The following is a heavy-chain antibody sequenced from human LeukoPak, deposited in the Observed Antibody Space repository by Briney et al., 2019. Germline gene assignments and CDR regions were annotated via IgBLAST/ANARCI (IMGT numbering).Heavy chain of an antibody. CDR1: GFTFSSYG. D-gene: IGHD5-12*01. CDR2: ISYDGSNK. V-gene: IGHV3-30*18. J-gene: IGHJ4*02. CDR3: AKAKGYSGYDAFDY. Sequence: GGSLRLSCAASGFTFSSYGMHWVRQAPGKGLEWVAVISYDGSNKYYADSVKGRFTISRDNSKNTLYLQMNSLRAEDTAVYYCAKAKGYSGYDAFDYWGQGTLVTVPS.